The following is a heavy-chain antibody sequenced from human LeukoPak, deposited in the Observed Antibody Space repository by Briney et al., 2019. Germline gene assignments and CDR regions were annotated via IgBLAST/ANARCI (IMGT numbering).Heavy chain of an antibody. CDR3: ARDRYYGSGSSYGMDV. J-gene: IGHJ6*02. V-gene: IGHV4-59*01. CDR2: IYYSGST. Sequence: SETLSLTCTVSGGYISSYYWSWIRQPPGKGLEWIGYIYYSGSTNYNPSLKSRVTISVDTSKNQFSLKLSSVTAADTAVYYCARDRYYGSGSSYGMDVWGQGTTVTVSS. D-gene: IGHD3-10*01. CDR1: GGYISSYY.